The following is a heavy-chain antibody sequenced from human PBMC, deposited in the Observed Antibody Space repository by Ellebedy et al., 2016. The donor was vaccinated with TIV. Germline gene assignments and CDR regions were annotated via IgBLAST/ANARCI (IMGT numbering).Heavy chain of an antibody. CDR3: ARPGGAAQPYYYGMDV. CDR1: GYTFTSYG. V-gene: IGHV1-69*13. J-gene: IGHJ6*02. CDR2: IIPIFGTA. Sequence: SVKVSXXASGYTFTSYGISWVRQAPGQGLEWMGGIIPIFGTANYAQKFQGRVTITADESTSTAYMELSSLRSEDTAVYYCARPGGAAQPYYYGMDVWGQGTTVTVSS. D-gene: IGHD6-6*01.